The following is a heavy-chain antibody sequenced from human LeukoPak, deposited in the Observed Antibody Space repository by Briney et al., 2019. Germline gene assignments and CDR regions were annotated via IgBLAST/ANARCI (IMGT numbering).Heavy chain of an antibody. CDR1: GFAFSTYS. D-gene: IGHD2-21*02. CDR2: IRSTSRYI. V-gene: IGHV3-21*01. CDR3: ATLGPTGGDFTYNWFDP. Sequence: GRSLRLSCAASGFAFSTYSMNGVRQAPGKGPEWVSCIRSTSRYINYTESVKGRFTISRDNAKNSLYLQMSSLRVEDTAVYYCATLGPTGGDFTYNWFDPWGQGTLVTVSS. J-gene: IGHJ5*02.